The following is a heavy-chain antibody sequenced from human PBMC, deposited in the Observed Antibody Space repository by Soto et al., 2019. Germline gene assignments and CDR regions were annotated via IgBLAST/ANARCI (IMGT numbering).Heavy chain of an antibody. CDR3: ARDLAKGGGSAGFDY. J-gene: IGHJ4*02. V-gene: IGHV1-2*02. D-gene: IGHD1-26*01. CDR1: GYTFTVYY. CDR2: INPKSGGT. Sequence: ASVMVSCTASGYTFTVYYMHWVGQAPGQGLEWMGWINPKSGGTMYPQKFQGRVTMTWDTSISTAYMALTRLRSDDTAVYYCARDLAKGGGSAGFDYRGQGTLVAV.